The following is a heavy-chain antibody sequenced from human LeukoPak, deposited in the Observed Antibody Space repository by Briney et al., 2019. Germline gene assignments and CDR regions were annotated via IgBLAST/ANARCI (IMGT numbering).Heavy chain of an antibody. CDR1: GFTVSSYY. CDR2: IYGGGST. Sequence: GGSLRLSCAASGFTVSSYYMTWVRQAPGKGLEWVSDIYGGGSTYYADAVKGRCTISRDNSKNTLYLQMNSLRAEDTAVYYCAREGSSGWYGTWDYYYYMDVWVKGTTVTVCS. D-gene: IGHD6-19*01. CDR3: AREGSSGWYGTWDYYYYMDV. V-gene: IGHV3-53*01. J-gene: IGHJ6*03.